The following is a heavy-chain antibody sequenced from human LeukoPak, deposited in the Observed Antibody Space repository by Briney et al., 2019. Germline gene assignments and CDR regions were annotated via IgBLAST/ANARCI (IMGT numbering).Heavy chain of an antibody. J-gene: IGHJ4*02. V-gene: IGHV4-31*03. CDR3: ARVGYTTRNFDY. CDR2: INYSGTT. Sequence: PSQTLSLTCTVSGGSISSGGYYWTWIRQHPGKGLEWIGYINYSGTTYYNASLKRRVTISADTSKNHFSLKVNSETAADTAVYYCARVGYTTRNFDYWGQGTLVTVSS. CDR1: GGSISSGGYY. D-gene: IGHD5-12*01.